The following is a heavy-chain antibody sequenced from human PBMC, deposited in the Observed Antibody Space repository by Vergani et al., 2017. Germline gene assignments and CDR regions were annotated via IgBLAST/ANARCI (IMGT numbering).Heavy chain of an antibody. CDR3: ARVKDGYI. Sequence: QLQLQESGPGLVKPSETLSLTCTVSGGSITYGAFYWGWIRQSPGKGLEWIGSIYYSENKFYNPSLESRVTLSIDTTKNQFSLKLKSVTAADTAVYYCARVKDGYIWGQGTLVTVSS. D-gene: IGHD5-24*01. CDR1: GGSITYGAFY. J-gene: IGHJ4*02. CDR2: IYYSENK. V-gene: IGHV4-39*01.